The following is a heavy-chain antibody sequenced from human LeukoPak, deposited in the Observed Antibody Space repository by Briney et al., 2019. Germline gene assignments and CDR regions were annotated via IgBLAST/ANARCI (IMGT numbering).Heavy chain of an antibody. CDR2: IYPGDSDT. Sequence: PGESLKTSCKGSGYSFNSYWIGWVRQMPGKGLEWMGIIYPGDSDTRYSPSFQGQVTISADKSISTAYLQWSSLKASDTAMYYCAAGYGYYYYYMDVWGKGTTVTVSS. D-gene: IGHD5-18*01. CDR3: AAGYGYYYYYMDV. V-gene: IGHV5-51*01. J-gene: IGHJ6*03. CDR1: GYSFNSYW.